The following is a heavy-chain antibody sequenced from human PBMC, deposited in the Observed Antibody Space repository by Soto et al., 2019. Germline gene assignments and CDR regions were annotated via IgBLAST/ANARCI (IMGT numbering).Heavy chain of an antibody. CDR3: ANARYGDYALDY. CDR2: ISWNSGSI. D-gene: IGHD4-17*01. V-gene: IGHV3-9*01. J-gene: IGHJ4*02. CDR1: GFTFDDYA. Sequence: EVQLVESGGGLVQPGRSLRLSCAASGFTFDDYAMHWVRQAPGKGLEWVSGISWNSGSIGYADSVKGRFTISRDNANTYLSLKMNSRRAEDTALYYCANARYGDYALDYWGQGTLVTVSS.